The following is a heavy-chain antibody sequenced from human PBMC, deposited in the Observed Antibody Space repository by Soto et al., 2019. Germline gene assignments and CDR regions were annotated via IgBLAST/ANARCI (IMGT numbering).Heavy chain of an antibody. CDR1: GGSISSYY. CDR3: ARAPGRYYDILTGSWI. Sequence: PSETLSLTCTVSGGSISSYYWSWIRQPPGKGLEWIGYIYYSGSTNYNPSLKSRVTISVDTSKNQFSLKLSSVTAADTAVYYCARAPGRYYDILTGSWIWGQGTLVTVSS. V-gene: IGHV4-59*01. CDR2: IYYSGST. D-gene: IGHD3-9*01. J-gene: IGHJ4*02.